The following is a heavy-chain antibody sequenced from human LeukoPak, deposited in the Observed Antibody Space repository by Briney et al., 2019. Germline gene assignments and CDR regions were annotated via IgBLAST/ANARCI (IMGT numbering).Heavy chain of an antibody. Sequence: GASVKVSCKASGGTFSSYAISWVRQAPGQGLEWMGGIIPIFGTANYAQKFQGSVTITADKSTSTAYMELSSLRSVDTAVYYCARDIGDVDTAMASLYYFDYWGQGTLVTVSS. V-gene: IGHV1-69*06. CDR3: ARDIGDVDTAMASLYYFDY. J-gene: IGHJ4*02. D-gene: IGHD5-18*01. CDR1: GGTFSSYA. CDR2: IIPIFGTA.